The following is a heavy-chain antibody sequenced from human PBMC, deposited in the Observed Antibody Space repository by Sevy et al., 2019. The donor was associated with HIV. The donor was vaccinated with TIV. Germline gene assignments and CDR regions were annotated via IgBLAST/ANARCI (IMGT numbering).Heavy chain of an antibody. V-gene: IGHV4-39*01. J-gene: IGHJ3*02. CDR1: GGSISSSSYY. CDR3: ARSPLWFGETGGAFDI. Sequence: SETLSLTCTVSGGSISSSSYYWGWIRQPPGKGLEGIGRIHSSGRTYYNPSLKSRVTISVDTSKNQFSLKLSSVTAADTAVYYCARSPLWFGETGGAFDIWGQGTMVTVSS. CDR2: IHSSGRT. D-gene: IGHD3-10*01.